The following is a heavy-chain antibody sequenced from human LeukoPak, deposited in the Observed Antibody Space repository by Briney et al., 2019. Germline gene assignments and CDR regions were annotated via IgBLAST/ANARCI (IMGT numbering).Heavy chain of an antibody. Sequence: SETLSLTCTVSGGSISYYYWTWIRQPAGKGLEWIGRIYTSGSTSYNPSLKSRVTMSVDTSKNQFPLKLSSVTAADTAVYYCAREAIAAPYPDYWGRGTLVTVSS. J-gene: IGHJ4*02. V-gene: IGHV4-4*07. D-gene: IGHD6-13*01. CDR1: GGSISYYY. CDR3: AREAIAAPYPDY. CDR2: IYTSGST.